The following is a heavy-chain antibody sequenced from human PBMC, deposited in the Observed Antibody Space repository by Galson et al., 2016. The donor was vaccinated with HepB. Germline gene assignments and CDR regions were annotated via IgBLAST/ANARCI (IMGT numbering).Heavy chain of an antibody. CDR2: IIPIFGTT. Sequence: SVKVSCKASGGTFSSYSINWVRQAPGQGLDWTGSIIPIFGTTNYAQKFQGRVTITANESTSTAYMELTSLRSEDTAIYYCVRGFCAKATCYKVDYWGQGTLVSVSS. V-gene: IGHV1-69*13. CDR1: GGTFSSYS. D-gene: IGHD4/OR15-4a*01. J-gene: IGHJ4*02. CDR3: VRGFCAKATCYKVDY.